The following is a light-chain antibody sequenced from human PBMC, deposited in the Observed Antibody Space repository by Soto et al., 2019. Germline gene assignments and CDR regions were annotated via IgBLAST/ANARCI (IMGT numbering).Light chain of an antibody. J-gene: IGLJ1*01. Sequence: QSVLTQPPSVSGAPGQRVTISCTGSSFNIGAGYDVHWYQQRPGTGPKLLIFGNINRPSGVPDRFSGSKSGTSASLAITGLQAEDEGDYYCQSYDSTLSDRYVFGTGTKVTVL. CDR1: SFNIGAGYD. V-gene: IGLV1-40*01. CDR2: GNI. CDR3: QSYDSTLSDRYV.